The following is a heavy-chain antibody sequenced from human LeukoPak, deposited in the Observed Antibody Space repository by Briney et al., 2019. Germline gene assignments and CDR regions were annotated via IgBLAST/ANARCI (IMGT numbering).Heavy chain of an antibody. CDR1: GFTFSSYS. CDR3: AREQGIFDY. Sequence: GGSLRLSCAAYGFTFSSYSMNWVRQAPGKGLEWISYISSSSKTIYYADSVKGRFTISRDNAKNSLYLQMNSLRDDDSAGYYCAREQGIFDYWGQGTLVTVSS. J-gene: IGHJ4*02. CDR2: ISSSSKTI. V-gene: IGHV3-48*02.